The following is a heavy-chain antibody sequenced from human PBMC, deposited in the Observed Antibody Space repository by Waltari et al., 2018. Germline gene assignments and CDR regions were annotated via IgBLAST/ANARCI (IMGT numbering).Heavy chain of an antibody. CDR2: IKQDGSSK. V-gene: IGHV3-7*01. D-gene: IGHD3-9*01. CDR3: ARTIGGGAFDL. J-gene: IGHJ3*01. CDR1: GFTFTYYW. Sequence: EVQLVDSGGGLVQPGGSLRLSCAASGFTFTYYWMSWVRQAPGEGPEWLANIKQDGSSKYYVDSLKGRFTISSDNAKNSLYLQMNSLTAEDTAVYYCARTIGGGAFDLWGQGTMVTVSS.